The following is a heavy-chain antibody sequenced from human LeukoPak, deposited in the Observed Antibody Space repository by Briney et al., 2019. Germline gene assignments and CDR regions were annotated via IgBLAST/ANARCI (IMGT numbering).Heavy chain of an antibody. CDR1: GGSLSGYY. D-gene: IGHD4/OR15-4a*01. J-gene: IGHJ4*02. CDR3: AREAHGAKPGAFDF. CDR2: IAPGGNY. V-gene: IGHV4-59*01. Sequence: SETLSLTCSVSGGSLSGYYWSWVRQPPGKRLEWIGDIAPGGNYKGHPSLQGRVTMSLDTSKNHFSLLLSSVTAADTAVYFCAREAHGAKPGAFDFWGQGALVAVSS.